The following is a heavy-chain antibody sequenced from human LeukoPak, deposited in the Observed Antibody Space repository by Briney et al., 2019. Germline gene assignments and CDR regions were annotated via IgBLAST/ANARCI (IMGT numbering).Heavy chain of an antibody. CDR3: ARGSSVAGNSDYYYMDV. J-gene: IGHJ6*03. D-gene: IGHD1/OR15-1a*01. Sequence: GASVKVSCKASGYTFTSYYLHWMRQAPGQGLEWMGIINPSGGSTSYAQKFQGRVTMTRDMSTSTVYMELSSLRSEDTAVYYCARGSSVAGNSDYYYMDVWGKGTTVTVSS. CDR1: GYTFTSYY. V-gene: IGHV1-46*01. CDR2: INPSGGST.